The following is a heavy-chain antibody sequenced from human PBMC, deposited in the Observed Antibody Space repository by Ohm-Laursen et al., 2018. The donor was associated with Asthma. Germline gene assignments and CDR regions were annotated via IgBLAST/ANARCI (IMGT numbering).Heavy chain of an antibody. CDR3: ARPQYTSSSYGDFGFDI. Sequence: SQTLSLTCTVSGGSIGSDDYYWSWIRQPPGKGLEWIGYIYYSGRTNYNPSLKSRVTISVDTSKNQFSLKLRSVTAADTAVYYCARPQYTSSSYGDFGFDIWGQGTMVTVSS. CDR1: GGSIGSDDYY. J-gene: IGHJ3*02. CDR2: IYYSGRT. D-gene: IGHD6-13*01. V-gene: IGHV4-30-4*01.